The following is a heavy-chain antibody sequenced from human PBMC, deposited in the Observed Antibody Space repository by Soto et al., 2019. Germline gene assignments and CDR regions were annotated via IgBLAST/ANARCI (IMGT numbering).Heavy chain of an antibody. CDR3: ARDGCSGGSCYFDRWFDP. CDR2: IYYSGST. J-gene: IGHJ5*02. Sequence: QVQLQESGPGLVKPSQTLSLTCTVSGGSISSGGYYWSWIRQHPGKGLEWIGYIYYSGSTYYNPSLKMRVTISVDTSKNQFSLKLSSVTAADTAVYYCARDGCSGGSCYFDRWFDPWGQGTLVTVSS. V-gene: IGHV4-31*03. CDR1: GGSISSGGYY. D-gene: IGHD2-15*01.